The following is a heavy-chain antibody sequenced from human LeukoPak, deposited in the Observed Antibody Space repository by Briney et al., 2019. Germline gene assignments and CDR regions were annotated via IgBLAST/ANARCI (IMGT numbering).Heavy chain of an antibody. CDR2: IIPIFGTA. CDR3: AREEPRDGSGSY. V-gene: IGHV1-69*13. Sequence: ASVTVSCTASGGAFSSYAISWVRQAPGQGLEWMGGIIPIFGTANYAQKFQGRVTITADESTSTAYMELSSLRSEDTAVYYCAREEPRDGSGSYWGQGTLVTVSS. D-gene: IGHD3-22*01. CDR1: GGAFSSYA. J-gene: IGHJ4*02.